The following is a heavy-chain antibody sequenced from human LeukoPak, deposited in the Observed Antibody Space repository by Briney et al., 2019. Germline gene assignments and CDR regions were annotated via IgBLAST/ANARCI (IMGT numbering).Heavy chain of an antibody. J-gene: IGHJ4*02. Sequence: SETLSLTCTVSGGSISSYYWSWIRQPPGKGLEWIGYIYYSGSTNYNPSLKSRVTISVDTSKNQFSLKLSSVTAADTAVYYCAITGPYGSGSYPGDYWGQGTLVTVSS. D-gene: IGHD3-10*01. CDR2: IYYSGST. V-gene: IGHV4-59*08. CDR3: AITGPYGSGSYPGDY. CDR1: GGSISSYY.